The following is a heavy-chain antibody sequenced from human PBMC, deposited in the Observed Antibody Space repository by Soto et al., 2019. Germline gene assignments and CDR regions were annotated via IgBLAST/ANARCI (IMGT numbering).Heavy chain of an antibody. D-gene: IGHD3-10*01. Sequence: SETLSLTCTVSGGSVSSYWWSWIRQPPGKGLEWIGYIYYTGSTTYNPSLRSRVTISLDASKNQFSLKLSPVTAADTAVYYCARGPGASGSYHYYFDYWGPGTLVTVSS. CDR2: IYYTGST. J-gene: IGHJ4*02. CDR3: ARGPGASGSYHYYFDY. CDR1: GGSVSSYW. V-gene: IGHV4-59*02.